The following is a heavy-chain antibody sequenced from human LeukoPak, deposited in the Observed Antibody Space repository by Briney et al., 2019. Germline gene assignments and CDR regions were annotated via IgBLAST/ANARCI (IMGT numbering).Heavy chain of an antibody. V-gene: IGHV3-48*01. Sequence: GGSLRLSCAASGFTFSSYSMNWVRQAPGKGLEWVSYISSSSSTIYYADSVKGRFTISRDNAKNSLYLQMNSLRAEDTAVYYCARGGSSPLIAAAGYLDYWGQGTLVTVSS. J-gene: IGHJ4*02. CDR3: ARGGSSPLIAAAGYLDY. CDR2: ISSSSSTI. CDR1: GFTFSSYS. D-gene: IGHD6-13*01.